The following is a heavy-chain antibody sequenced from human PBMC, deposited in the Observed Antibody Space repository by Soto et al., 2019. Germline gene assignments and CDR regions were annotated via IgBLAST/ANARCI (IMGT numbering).Heavy chain of an antibody. CDR2: IYYSGRT. D-gene: IGHD3-10*01. V-gene: IGHV4-30-4*01. J-gene: IGHJ6*02. CDR1: GGSISSVDYY. Sequence: SETLSLTCTVSGGSISSVDYYWSWIRNPPWKGLEWIGNIYYSGRTYFNPSLMSRVTISLDTSENQFSLRLSSLTPADTAGYYCARDRYFGSGTFYYFYYRRDVWGQGTTVTVSS. CDR3: ARDRYFGSGTFYYFYYRRDV.